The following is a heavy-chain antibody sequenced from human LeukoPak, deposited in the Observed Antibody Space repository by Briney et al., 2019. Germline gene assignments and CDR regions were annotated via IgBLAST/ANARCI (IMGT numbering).Heavy chain of an antibody. D-gene: IGHD3-22*01. CDR1: GYTFSGFY. V-gene: IGHV1-2*02. CDR2: INPTTGGT. Sequence: ASVKVSCKASGYTFSGFYMHWVRQAPGQGLEWMGWINPTTGGTNYAQKFQGRVTMTRDTSISTAYMEMSSLISDDTAVYYCARDDHYDSSGFFYWGQGTLVTVSS. J-gene: IGHJ4*02. CDR3: ARDDHYDSSGFFY.